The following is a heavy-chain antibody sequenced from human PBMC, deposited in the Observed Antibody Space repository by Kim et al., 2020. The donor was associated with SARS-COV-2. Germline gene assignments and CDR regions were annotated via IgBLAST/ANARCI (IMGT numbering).Heavy chain of an antibody. CDR1: GLSLDDFA. CDR2: ISGDGFKR. Sequence: GGSLRRSCAVSGLSLDDFAMHWVRQTPGKGLEWVSLISGDGFKRYYIDSVKGRFTISRDDRKRTLYLQMNSLRVEDTAMYFCAKEGMTTVTMDTWGQGTL. J-gene: IGHJ5*02. D-gene: IGHD4-17*01. V-gene: IGHV3-43*02. CDR3: AKEGMTTVTMDT.